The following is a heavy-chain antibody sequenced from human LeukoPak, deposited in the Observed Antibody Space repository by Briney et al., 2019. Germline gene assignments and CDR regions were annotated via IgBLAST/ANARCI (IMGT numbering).Heavy chain of an antibody. CDR3: ARRYDILTGYYWFDY. CDR2: INPNSGGT. Sequence: ASVKVSCKASVYTFTGYYMHWVRQAPGQGLEWMGWINPNSGGTNYAQKFQGRVTMTRDTSISTAYMELSRLRSDDTAVYYCARRYDILTGYYWFDYWGQGTLVTVSS. V-gene: IGHV1-2*02. D-gene: IGHD3-9*01. J-gene: IGHJ4*02. CDR1: VYTFTGYY.